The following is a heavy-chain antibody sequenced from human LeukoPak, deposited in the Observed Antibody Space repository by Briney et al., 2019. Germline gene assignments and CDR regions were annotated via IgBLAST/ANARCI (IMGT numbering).Heavy chain of an antibody. CDR3: VKDGSGSYYTYYFDY. D-gene: IGHD3-10*01. Sequence: PGGALRLSCSASGFTLRRYAMHWVRPAPGEGLEYVSAISQNGGSTYSADSVKGRFTLSRDNSNNTQYPQKGSLRAQDTSVYYWVKDGSGSYYTYYFDYWGQGTLVTVSS. J-gene: IGHJ4*02. CDR1: GFTLRRYA. V-gene: IGHV3-64D*06. CDR2: ISQNGGST.